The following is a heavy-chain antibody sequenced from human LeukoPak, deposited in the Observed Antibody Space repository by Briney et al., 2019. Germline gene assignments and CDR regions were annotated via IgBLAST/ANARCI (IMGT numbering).Heavy chain of an antibody. CDR3: ARDHSSSCQLLDY. J-gene: IGHJ4*02. CDR2: VIPIFSTA. D-gene: IGHD6-13*01. CDR1: GGTFSNYA. Sequence: ASVKVSCKASGGTFSNYAIGWVRQAPGQGLEWMGGVIPIFSTANYAQKFQGRVTITADRSTSTAYMELRSLRSDDTAVYYCARDHSSSCQLLDYWGQGTLVTVSS. V-gene: IGHV1-69*06.